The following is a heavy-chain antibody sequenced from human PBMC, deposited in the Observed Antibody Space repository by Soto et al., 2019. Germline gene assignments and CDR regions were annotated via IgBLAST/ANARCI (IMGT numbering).Heavy chain of an antibody. V-gene: IGHV3-74*01. J-gene: IGHJ6*02. CDR2: INSDGSST. CDR1: GFTFSSYW. CDR3: ARGLKGYYGVDV. Sequence: EVQLVESGGGLVQPGGSLKLSCEASGFTFSSYWMHWFRQAPGKGLVWVSRINSDGSSTSYADSVKGRFTISRDNAKNTWYLQMNSLRAEDTAVYYCARGLKGYYGVDVWGQGTTVTVSS. D-gene: IGHD3-16*01.